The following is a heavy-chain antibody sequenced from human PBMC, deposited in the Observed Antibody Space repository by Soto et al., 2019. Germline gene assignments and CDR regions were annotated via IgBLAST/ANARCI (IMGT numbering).Heavy chain of an antibody. CDR2: INPNSGGT. CDR3: ARDRGARIIAVAGTGYGMDV. CDR1: GYTFTGYY. J-gene: IGHJ6*02. Sequence: ASVKVSCKASGYTFTGYYMHWVRQAPGQGLEWMGWINPNSGGTNYAQKFQGWVTMTRDTSISTAYMELSRLRSDDTAVYYCARDRGARIIAVAGTGYGMDVWGQGTTVTVSS. V-gene: IGHV1-2*04. D-gene: IGHD6-19*01.